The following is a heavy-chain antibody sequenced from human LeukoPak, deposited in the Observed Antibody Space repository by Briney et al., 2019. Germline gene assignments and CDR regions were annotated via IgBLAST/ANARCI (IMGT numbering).Heavy chain of an antibody. Sequence: ASVKVSCKASGYTFTNYEINWLRQAPGQGLEWVGWIDPKTGNTRYAQKFQGRVTITRDTPIGTVYMELSSLKSDDTAVYYCASEAFCASGNCYLQRVASWGPGTLVTVSS. CDR3: ASEAFCASGNCYLQRVAS. CDR2: IDPKTGNT. CDR1: GYTFTNYE. J-gene: IGHJ4*02. V-gene: IGHV1-8*02. D-gene: IGHD3-22*01.